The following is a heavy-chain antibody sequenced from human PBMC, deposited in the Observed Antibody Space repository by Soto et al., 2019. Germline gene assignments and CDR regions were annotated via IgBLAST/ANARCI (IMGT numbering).Heavy chain of an antibody. CDR3: ARVGKLMVRGVIPA. Sequence: QVQLQESGPGLVKPSGTLSLTCAVSGGSISSSNWWSWVRQPPGKGLEWIGEIYHSGSTNYNPSLQTRVAXXVXKXXTQFSLKLSSVTAADTAVYYCARVGKLMVRGVIPAWGQGTLVTVSS. J-gene: IGHJ4*02. D-gene: IGHD3-10*01. CDR2: IYHSGST. CDR1: GGSISSSNW. V-gene: IGHV4-4*02.